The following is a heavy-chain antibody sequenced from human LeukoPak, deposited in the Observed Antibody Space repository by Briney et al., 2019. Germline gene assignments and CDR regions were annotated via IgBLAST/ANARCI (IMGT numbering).Heavy chain of an antibody. Sequence: GPVKVSCKASGYTFTGYYMHWVRQAPGQGLEWMGWINPNSGGTNYAQKFQGRVTMTRDTSISTAYMEPSRLRSDDTAVYYCASGGSSDDFWSGYDNWFDPWGQGTLVTVSS. CDR3: ASGGSSDDFWSGYDNWFDP. D-gene: IGHD3-3*01. J-gene: IGHJ5*02. CDR2: INPNSGGT. V-gene: IGHV1-2*02. CDR1: GYTFTGYY.